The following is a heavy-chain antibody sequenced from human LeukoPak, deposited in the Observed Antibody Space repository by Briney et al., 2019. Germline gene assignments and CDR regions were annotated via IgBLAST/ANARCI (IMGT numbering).Heavy chain of an antibody. V-gene: IGHV4-30-2*01. CDR3: ARDPGYCSGGSCNYYYGMDV. CDR1: GGSISSGGYS. CDR2: IYHSGST. D-gene: IGHD2-15*01. J-gene: IGHJ6*04. Sequence: PSETLSLTCTVSGGSISSGGYSWSWIRQPPGKGLEWIGYIYHSGSTYYNPSLKSRVTISVDRSKNQFSLKLSSVTAADTAVYYCARDPGYCSGGSCNYYYGMDVWGKGTTVTVSS.